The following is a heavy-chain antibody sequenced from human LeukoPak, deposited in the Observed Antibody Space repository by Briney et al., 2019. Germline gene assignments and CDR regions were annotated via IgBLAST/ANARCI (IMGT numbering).Heavy chain of an antibody. J-gene: IGHJ4*02. CDR1: GFTFSNDW. D-gene: IGHD6-6*01. CDR3: ARADKYRETWHHPY. Sequence: GGSLRLSCAAPGFTFSNDWMHWVRQAPGKGLVWVSRMKRDGSTTTYADSVKGRFTISRDDAKNTLHLQINSLRDDDTAVYYCARADKYRETWHHPYWGQGTLVTVSS. CDR2: MKRDGSTT. V-gene: IGHV3-74*01.